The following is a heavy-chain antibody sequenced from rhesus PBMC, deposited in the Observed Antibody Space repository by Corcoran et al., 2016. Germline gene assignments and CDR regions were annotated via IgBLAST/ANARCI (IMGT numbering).Heavy chain of an antibody. CDR3: AREGNFNSLDV. CDR2: IHGRSTSN. D-gene: IGHD1-44*01. Sequence: QLQLQESGPGLVKPSETLALTCVVSGGSISSNYWSWIRQATGKGLEWIGYIHGRSTSNTYNPSLQSRVTLSVATSKNQVSLKLSTVTAADTAVYYCAREGNFNSLDVWGRGLLVTVSS. CDR1: GGSISSNY. J-gene: IGHJ5-2*02. V-gene: IGHV4S11*01.